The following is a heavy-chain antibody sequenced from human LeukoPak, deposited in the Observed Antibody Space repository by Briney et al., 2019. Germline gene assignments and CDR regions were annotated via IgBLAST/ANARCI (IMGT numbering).Heavy chain of an antibody. CDR2: ISGSGDST. Sequence: GGSLRLSCAASGFTFSSYVMTWVRQAPGKGLEWVSTISGSGDSTYYADSVKGRFTISRDNSKNTLYLQMNSLRAEDAAVYYCAKDRSGWHYFDYWGQGTLVTVSS. J-gene: IGHJ4*02. D-gene: IGHD6-19*01. V-gene: IGHV3-23*01. CDR1: GFTFSSYV. CDR3: AKDRSGWHYFDY.